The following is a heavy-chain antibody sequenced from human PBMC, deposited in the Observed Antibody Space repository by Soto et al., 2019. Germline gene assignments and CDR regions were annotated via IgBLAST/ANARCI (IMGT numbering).Heavy chain of an antibody. CDR1: GFTFSSYA. V-gene: IGHV3-30-3*01. CDR2: ISYDGSNK. Sequence: GGSLRLSCAASGFTFSSYAMHWVRQAPGKGLEWVAVISYDGSNKYYADSVKGRFTISRDNSKNTLYLQMNSLRAEDKAVYYCARDIAAAATSPLDYWGQGTLVTVSS. D-gene: IGHD6-13*01. J-gene: IGHJ4*02. CDR3: ARDIAAAATSPLDY.